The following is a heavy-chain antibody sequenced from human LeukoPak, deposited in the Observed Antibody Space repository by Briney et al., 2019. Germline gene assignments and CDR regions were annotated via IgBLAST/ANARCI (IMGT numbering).Heavy chain of an antibody. CDR1: GFSVRNNY. CDR2: VYSDGST. D-gene: IGHD1-1*01. CDR3: ANWGTTSTGAPRY. Sequence: GGSLRLSCAASGFSVRNNYINWVRRAPGKGLEWVSVVYSDGSTYYADSVKGRFTISRDNSKNTLFLQMNSLRAEDTAVYYCANWGTTSTGAPRYWGQGTLVTVSS. J-gene: IGHJ4*02. V-gene: IGHV3-53*01.